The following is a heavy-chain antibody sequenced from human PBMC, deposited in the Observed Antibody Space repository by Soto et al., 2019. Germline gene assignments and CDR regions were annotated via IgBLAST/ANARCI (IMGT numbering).Heavy chain of an antibody. J-gene: IGHJ6*02. CDR2: MNPDSGNT. CDR3: ARGVSTRHYYYYSLDV. CDR1: GYTFTSYD. V-gene: IGHV1-8*01. Sequence: QVQLVQSGAEVKKPGASVKVSCKASGYTFTSYDIHWVRQATGQGLEWMGWMNPDSGNTGYAQKFQGRVTMAWNTAISTPYMELSSLRSEETYVYYCARGVSTRHYYYYSLDVWGPGTTVTVSS. D-gene: IGHD2-2*01.